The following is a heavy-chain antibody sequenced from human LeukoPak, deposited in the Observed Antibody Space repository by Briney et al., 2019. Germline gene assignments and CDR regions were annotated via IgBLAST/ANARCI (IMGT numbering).Heavy chain of an antibody. CDR1: GFTFSSYG. CDR3: AKATPYYDILTGYYTTIHYYYGMDV. J-gene: IGHJ6*04. Sequence: PGRSLRLSCAASGFTFSSYGMHWVRQAPGKGPEWVAVISYDGSNKYYADSVKGRFTISRDNSKNTLYLQMNSLRAEDTAVYYCAKATPYYDILTGYYTTIHYYYGMDVWGKGTTVTVSS. CDR2: ISYDGSNK. D-gene: IGHD3-9*01. V-gene: IGHV3-30*18.